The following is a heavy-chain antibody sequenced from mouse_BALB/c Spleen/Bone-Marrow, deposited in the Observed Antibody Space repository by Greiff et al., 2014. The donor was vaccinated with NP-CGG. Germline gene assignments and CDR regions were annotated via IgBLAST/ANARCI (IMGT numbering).Heavy chain of an antibody. CDR2: IDISDSYT. V-gene: IGHV1-69*01. CDR3: ARGGANVDY. Sequence: QVQLQQSGAELVMPGASVKMSCKASGHTFTDHWMHWVKQRPGQGLEWIGAIDISDSYTTDNQKFKGKATLTVDESSSTAYMQLSRLTSEDSAVYYCARGGANVDYWGQGTTLTVSS. J-gene: IGHJ2*01. CDR1: GHTFTDHW.